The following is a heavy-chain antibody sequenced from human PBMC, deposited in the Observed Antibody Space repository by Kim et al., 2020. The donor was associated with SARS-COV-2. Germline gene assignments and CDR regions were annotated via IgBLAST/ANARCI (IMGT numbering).Heavy chain of an antibody. CDR2: ISAYNGNT. D-gene: IGHD3-3*01. CDR3: ARDMITIFGVVHPLEAFDI. Sequence: ASVKVSCKASGYTFTSYGISWVRQAPGQGLEWMGWISAYNGNTNYAQKLQGRVTMTTDTSTSTAYMELRSLRSDDTAVYYCARDMITIFGVVHPLEAFDIWGQGTMVTVSS. CDR1: GYTFTSYG. V-gene: IGHV1-18*01. J-gene: IGHJ3*02.